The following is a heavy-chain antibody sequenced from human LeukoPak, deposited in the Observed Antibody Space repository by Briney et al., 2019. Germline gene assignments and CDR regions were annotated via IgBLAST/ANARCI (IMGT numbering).Heavy chain of an antibody. J-gene: IGHJ6*03. CDR3: AKGGVAARGAYYYYYMDV. V-gene: IGHV3-9*03. CDR1: GFTFDDYA. D-gene: IGHD6-6*01. Sequence: PGRSLRLSCAASGFTFDDYAMHWVRQAPGKGLEWVSGISWNSGSIGYVDSVKGRFTISRDNAKNSLYLQMNSLRAEDMALYYCAKGGVAARGAYYYYYMDVWGKGTTVTVSS. CDR2: ISWNSGSI.